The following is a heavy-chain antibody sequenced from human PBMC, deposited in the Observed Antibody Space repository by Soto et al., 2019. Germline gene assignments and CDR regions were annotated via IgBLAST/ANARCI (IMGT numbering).Heavy chain of an antibody. CDR2: IYYSGST. D-gene: IGHD3-10*01. CDR3: ARQSYGFGELYHFDY. V-gene: IGHV4-39*01. Sequence: SETLSLTCTVSGGSISSSSYYWGWIRQPPGKGLEWIGSIYYSGSTYYNPSLKSRVTISVDTSKNQFSLKLSSVTAADTAVYYCARQSYGFGELYHFDYWGQGTLVTVSS. J-gene: IGHJ4*02. CDR1: GGSISSSSYY.